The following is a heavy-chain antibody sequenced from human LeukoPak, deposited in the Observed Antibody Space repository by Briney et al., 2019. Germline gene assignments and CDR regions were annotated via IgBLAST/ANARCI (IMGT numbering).Heavy chain of an antibody. CDR3: MKGGWGSPFDY. CDR1: GFTFSSYG. J-gene: IGHJ4*02. CDR2: IRYDGSEK. D-gene: IGHD7-27*01. Sequence: GGSLRLSCAASGFTFSSYGIHWVRQAPGKGLEWVAFIRYDGSEKYYTDSVEGRFTISRDNFRNTLYLQMNSLRAEDTAVYYCMKGGWGSPFDYWGQGTMVTVSS. V-gene: IGHV3-30*02.